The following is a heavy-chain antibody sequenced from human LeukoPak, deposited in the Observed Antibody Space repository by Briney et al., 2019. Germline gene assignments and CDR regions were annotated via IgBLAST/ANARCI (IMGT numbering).Heavy chain of an antibody. CDR3: ARDPRVITLFENYMDV. J-gene: IGHJ6*03. Sequence: GGSLRLSCAASGFTFSAYWMNWVRQAPGKGPEWVANIKHDGSEKYYVDSVKGRFTISRDNAKNSLYLQMNTLRGDDTAIYYCARDPRVITLFENYMDVWGKGTTLTVSS. D-gene: IGHD3-10*01. CDR1: GFTFSAYW. CDR2: IKHDGSEK. V-gene: IGHV3-7*01.